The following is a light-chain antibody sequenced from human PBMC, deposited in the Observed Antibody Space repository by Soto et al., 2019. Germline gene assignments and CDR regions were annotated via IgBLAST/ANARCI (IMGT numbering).Light chain of an antibody. CDR1: QSLLHSNGYYY. CDR2: LGP. V-gene: IGKV2-28*01. Sequence: DIVMTQSPLSLPVTPGEPASISCRSSQSLLHSNGYYYLSWYIQKPGRSPQLLVYLGPHRASGVPERFSGSGSGTDFTLRISRVEAEDVGVYYCIQTLQTPWTFGQGTKMEI. J-gene: IGKJ1*01. CDR3: IQTLQTPWT.